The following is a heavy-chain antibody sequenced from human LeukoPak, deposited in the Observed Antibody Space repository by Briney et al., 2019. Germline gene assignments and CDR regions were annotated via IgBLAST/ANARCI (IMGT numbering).Heavy chain of an antibody. V-gene: IGHV3-21*01. Sequence: GGSLRLSCAASGFTFSSYSMNWVRQAPGKGLEWVSSISSSSNIYYADSVKGRFTISRDNAKNSLYLQMNSLRAEDTAVYYCARDAVTTDYYYYMDVWGKGTTVTVSS. CDR1: GFTFSSYS. J-gene: IGHJ6*03. CDR2: ISSSSNI. CDR3: ARDAVTTDYYYYMDV. D-gene: IGHD4-17*01.